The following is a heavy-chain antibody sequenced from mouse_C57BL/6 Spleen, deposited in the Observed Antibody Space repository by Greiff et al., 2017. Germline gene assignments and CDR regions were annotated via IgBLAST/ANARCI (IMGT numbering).Heavy chain of an antibody. CDR1: GYAFTNYL. CDR2: INPGSGGT. J-gene: IGHJ4*01. V-gene: IGHV1-54*01. CDR3: ARTRWLLGEDY. Sequence: QVQLQQSGAELVRPGTSVKVSCKASGYAFTNYLIEWVKQRPGQGLEWIGVINPGSGGTNYNEKFKGKATVTADKSSSTAYLQLSNLTSEDSGVFFCARTRWLLGEDYWGQGTTVTVSS. D-gene: IGHD2-3*01.